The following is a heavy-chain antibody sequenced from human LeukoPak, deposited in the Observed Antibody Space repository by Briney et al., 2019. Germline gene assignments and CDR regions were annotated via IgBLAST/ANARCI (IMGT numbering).Heavy chain of an antibody. J-gene: IGHJ4*02. CDR1: GGTFSSYA. CDR2: IIPIFGTA. D-gene: IGHD1-26*01. V-gene: IGHV1-69*13. CDR3: ARDHSGSYSAPDY. Sequence: GASVKVSCKASGGTFSSYAISWVRQAPGQGLEWMGGIIPIFGTANYAQKFQGRVTITADESTSTAYMELSSLRSEDTAVYYCARDHSGSYSAPDYWGQGTLVTVSS.